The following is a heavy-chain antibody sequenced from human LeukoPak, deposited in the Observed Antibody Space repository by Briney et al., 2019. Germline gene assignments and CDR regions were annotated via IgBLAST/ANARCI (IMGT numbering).Heavy chain of an antibody. CDR1: GITVSSYY. V-gene: IGHV3-53*01. J-gene: IGHJ4*02. Sequence: PGGSLRLSCAASGITVSSYYMSWVRQAPGKGLEWVSVIYVGGSTYYADSVRGRFTISRDISKNTLYLQMNSLRAEDTAVYYCARGDGYNYWEYWGQGTLVTVSS. D-gene: IGHD5-24*01. CDR3: ARGDGYNYWEY. CDR2: IYVGGST.